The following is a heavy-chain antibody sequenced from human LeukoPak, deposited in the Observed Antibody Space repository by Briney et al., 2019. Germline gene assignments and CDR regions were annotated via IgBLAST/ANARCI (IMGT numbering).Heavy chain of an antibody. D-gene: IGHD2-2*01. CDR3: ASNVVVPADY. J-gene: IGHJ4*02. Sequence: GGSLRLSCAASGFIFDDYGMNWVRQAPGKGQEWVSGINWNGGSTGYADSVKGRFTISRDNAKKSLYLQMNSLRAEDTAVYYCASNVVVPADYWGQGTLVTVSS. CDR1: GFIFDDYG. CDR2: INWNGGST. V-gene: IGHV3-20*04.